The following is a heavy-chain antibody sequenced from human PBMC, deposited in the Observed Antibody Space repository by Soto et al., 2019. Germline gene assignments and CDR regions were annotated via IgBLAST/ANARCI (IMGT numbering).Heavy chain of an antibody. CDR3: ARGDSYYDFGIEC. CDR1: GFTFSNYA. Sequence: EVHLLESGGGLVQRGGSLRLSCAVSGFTFSNYAMSWVRQAPGKGLEWVSCISGSGARTYYADSVKGRITTSRDNSKNTLFLQVSSLRDEDTAVYYCARGDSYYDFGIECWGQGTVVTVSS. J-gene: IGHJ4*02. V-gene: IGHV3-23*01. D-gene: IGHD3-3*01. CDR2: ISGSGART.